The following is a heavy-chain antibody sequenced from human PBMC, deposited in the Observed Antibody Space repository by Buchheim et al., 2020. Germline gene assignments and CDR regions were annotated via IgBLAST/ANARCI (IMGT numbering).Heavy chain of an antibody. CDR1: GFTFSNYA. Sequence: EVQLLESGGGLVQPGGSLRLSCAASGFTFSNYAMRWVRQAPGKGLEWVSEISGSGGSTYYADSVKGRVTISSDTSKNTLHLPMSSLRAEDTAIYYCAARSDYWGQGTL. J-gene: IGHJ4*02. CDR2: ISGSGGST. CDR3: AARSDY. V-gene: IGHV3-23*01.